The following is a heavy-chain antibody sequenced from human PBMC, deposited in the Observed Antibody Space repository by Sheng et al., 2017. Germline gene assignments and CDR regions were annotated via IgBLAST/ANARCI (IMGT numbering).Heavy chain of an antibody. CDR3: ARGRITIFGVVTPYDV. Sequence: QVQLQQWGAGLLKPSETLSLTCAVYGGSFSGYYWSWIRQPPGKGLEWIGEINHSGSTNYNPSLKSRVTISVDTSKNQFSLKLSSVTAADTAVYYCARGRITIFGVVTPYDVWGQGTTVTVSS. CDR1: GGSFSGYY. J-gene: IGHJ6*02. D-gene: IGHD3-3*01. CDR2: INHSGST. V-gene: IGHV4-34*01.